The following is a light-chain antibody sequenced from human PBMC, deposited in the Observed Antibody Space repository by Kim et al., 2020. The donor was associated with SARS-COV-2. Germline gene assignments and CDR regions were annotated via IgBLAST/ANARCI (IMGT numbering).Light chain of an antibody. V-gene: IGKV3-15*01. CDR3: QVYNNWPPWA. CDR1: QSVSNN. Sequence: EIVMTQSPVTLSVSPGERATLSCKASQSVSNNLAWYQQRLGQAPRLLIYGASTRATGIPARFSGSGSGTEFTLTISSLQSEDFAVYYCQVYNNWPPWAFGQGTKVDIK. J-gene: IGKJ1*01. CDR2: GAS.